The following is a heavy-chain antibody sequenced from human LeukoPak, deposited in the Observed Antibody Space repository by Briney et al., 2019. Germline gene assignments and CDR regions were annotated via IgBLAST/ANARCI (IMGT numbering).Heavy chain of an antibody. V-gene: IGHV3-33*06. CDR3: AKDWAPHSGSHFAY. J-gene: IGHJ4*02. D-gene: IGHD1-26*01. CDR1: GFTFSSYG. Sequence: GRSLRLSCAASGFTFSSYGMHWVRQAPGKGLEWVAVIWYDGTHKSYADSVKGRFTISRDNSNSALYLDMNSLRAEDTALYYCAKDWAPHSGSHFAYCGEGTLVTVSS. CDR2: IWYDGTHK.